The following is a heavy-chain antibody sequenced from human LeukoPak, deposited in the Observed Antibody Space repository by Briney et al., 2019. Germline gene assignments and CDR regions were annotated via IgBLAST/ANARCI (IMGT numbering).Heavy chain of an antibody. Sequence: GGSLRLSCAASEFTFSSYWMSWVRQAPGKGLEWVANIKQDGGEKYYLDSVKGRFTVSRDNAKNSLYLQMNSLRAEDTAVYYCARVGARQILEYWGQGTLVTVSS. D-gene: IGHD4-17*01. CDR2: IKQDGGEK. V-gene: IGHV3-7*01. CDR1: EFTFSSYW. CDR3: ARVGARQILEY. J-gene: IGHJ4*02.